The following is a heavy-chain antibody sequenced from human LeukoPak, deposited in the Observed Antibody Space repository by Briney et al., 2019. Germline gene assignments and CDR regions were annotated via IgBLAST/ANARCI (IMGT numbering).Heavy chain of an antibody. CDR3: ATLTGTTGSDGY. J-gene: IGHJ4*02. Sequence: GGSLRLSCAASGFTFSISAMHWFRQAPGKGLEWVAVISFDGSNKYYADSVKGRFTVSRDNSKSTLFLQMSTLRAEDTAVYYCATLTGTTGSDGYWGQGTLVTVSS. D-gene: IGHD1-20*01. CDR1: GFTFSISA. CDR2: ISFDGSNK. V-gene: IGHV3-30*04.